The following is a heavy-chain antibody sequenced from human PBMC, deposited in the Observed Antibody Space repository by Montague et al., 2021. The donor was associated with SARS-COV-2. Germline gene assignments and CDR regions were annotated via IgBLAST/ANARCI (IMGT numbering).Heavy chain of an antibody. J-gene: IGHJ5*02. V-gene: IGHV4-39*01. D-gene: IGHD2-2*01. CDR2: IHHSGTT. Sequence: SETLSLTCSVSGGSISSSGYYWSWIRQHPGKGLEWIVNIHHSGTTFYNLSLKSRVAISVDTSKNEVSLKLNSVTAADTAVYYCARQGGPAGKHWFDPWGQGTLVTVSS. CDR3: ARQGGPAGKHWFDP. CDR1: GGSISSSGYY.